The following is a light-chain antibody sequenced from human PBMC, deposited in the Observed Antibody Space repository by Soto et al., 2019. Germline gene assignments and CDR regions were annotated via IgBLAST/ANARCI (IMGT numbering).Light chain of an antibody. CDR3: QQYNNWLLLT. Sequence: VLRRSPATLSVSPRERATRSCSASQSVASYLAWYQQKPGQAPRLLIYGASTRATGIPARFSGSGSGTEFTLTISSLQSEDFAVYYCQQYNNWLLLTFGGGTKVDI. J-gene: IGKJ4*01. CDR1: QSVASY. CDR2: GAS. V-gene: IGKV3-15*01.